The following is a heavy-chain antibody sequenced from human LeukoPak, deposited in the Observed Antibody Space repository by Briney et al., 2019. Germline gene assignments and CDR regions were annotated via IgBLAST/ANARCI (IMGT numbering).Heavy chain of an antibody. V-gene: IGHV1-2*02. CDR3: ARVGCSSTSCSNDY. D-gene: IGHD2-2*01. CDR1: GYTFTGYY. Sequence: ASVKVSCKASGYTFTGYYMHWVRQAPGQGLEWLGWINPNSGGTNYAQKFQGRVTMTRDTSISTAYMELSRLRSDDTAVYYCARVGCSSTSCSNDYWGQGTLVTVSS. CDR2: INPNSGGT. J-gene: IGHJ4*02.